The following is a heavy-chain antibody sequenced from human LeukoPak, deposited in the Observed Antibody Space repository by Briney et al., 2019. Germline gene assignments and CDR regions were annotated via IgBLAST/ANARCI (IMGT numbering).Heavy chain of an antibody. J-gene: IGHJ3*02. D-gene: IGHD3-10*01. V-gene: IGHV1-24*01. CDR3: AIGSGSYWSVAFDI. CDR1: GYTFTSYY. CDR2: FDPEDGET. Sequence: ASVKVSCKASGYTFTSYYMHWVRQAPGKGLEWMGGFDPEDGETIYAQKFQGRVTMTEDTSTDTAYMELSSLRSEDTAVYYCAIGSGSYWSVAFDIWGQGTMVTVSS.